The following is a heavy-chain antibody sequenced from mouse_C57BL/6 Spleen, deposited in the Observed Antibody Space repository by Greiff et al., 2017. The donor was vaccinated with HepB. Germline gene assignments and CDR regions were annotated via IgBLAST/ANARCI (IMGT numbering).Heavy chain of an antibody. J-gene: IGHJ1*03. CDR2: INPSNGGT. CDR1: GYTFTSYW. Sequence: VQLQQPGTELVKPGASVKLSCKASGYTFTSYWMHWVKQRPGQGLEWIGNINPSNGGTNYNEKFKSKATLTVDRSSSTAYMQLSILTSEDSAVYACACEYGRGYFDVWGTGTTLTVSS. D-gene: IGHD2-1*01. V-gene: IGHV1-53*01. CDR3: ACEYGRGYFDV.